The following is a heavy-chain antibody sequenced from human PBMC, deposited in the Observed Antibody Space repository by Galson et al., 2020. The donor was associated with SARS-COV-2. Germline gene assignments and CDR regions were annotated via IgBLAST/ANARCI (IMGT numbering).Heavy chain of an antibody. CDR1: GYTFTGYY. J-gene: IGHJ3*02. D-gene: IGHD3-22*01. V-gene: IGHV1-2*02. CDR3: ARDLGYYYDSSGYPLDAFDI. CDR2: INHNSGGT. Sequence: ASVKVSCKASGYTFTGYYMHWVRQAPGQGLEWMGWINHNSGGTNYAQKFQGRVTMTRDTSISTAYMELSRLRSDDTAVYYCARDLGYYYDSSGYPLDAFDIWGQGTMVTVSS.